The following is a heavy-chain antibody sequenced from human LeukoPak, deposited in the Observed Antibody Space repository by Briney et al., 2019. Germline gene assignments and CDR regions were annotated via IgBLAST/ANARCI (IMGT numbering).Heavy chain of an antibody. CDR2: ISYDGSNK. D-gene: IGHD6-19*01. J-gene: IGHJ3*02. CDR3: ARDPYSSGWYKDAFDI. V-gene: IGHV3-30-3*01. CDR1: GFTFSSYA. Sequence: GGSLRLSCAASGFTFSSYAMHWVRQAPGKGLEWVAVISYDGSNKYYADSVKGRFTISRDNAQNSLFLRLNSLRAEDTAVYYCARDPYSSGWYKDAFDIWGQGTMVTVSS.